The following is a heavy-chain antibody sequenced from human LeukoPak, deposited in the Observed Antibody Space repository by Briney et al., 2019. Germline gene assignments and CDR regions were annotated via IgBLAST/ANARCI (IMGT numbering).Heavy chain of an antibody. V-gene: IGHV3-30*04. D-gene: IGHD5-18*01. CDR2: ISYDGSNK. CDR1: GFTFSSYA. Sequence: GRSLRLSCAASGFTFSSYAMHWVRQAPGKGLEWVAVISYDGSNKYYADSVKGRFTISRDNSKNMLYLQMNSLRAEDTAVYYCARDSAMVTFYFDYWGQGTLVTVSS. CDR3: ARDSAMVTFYFDY. J-gene: IGHJ4*02.